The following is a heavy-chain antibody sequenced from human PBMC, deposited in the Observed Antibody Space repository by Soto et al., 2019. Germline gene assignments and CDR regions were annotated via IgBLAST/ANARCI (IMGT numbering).Heavy chain of an antibody. CDR1: GGSISSSSW. V-gene: IGHV4-4*02. CDR3: ARGRESRGVAY. CDR2: IYHTGTT. D-gene: IGHD3-16*01. J-gene: IGHJ4*02. Sequence: QVHLQESGPGLVKPSETLSVTCAVSGGSISSSSWWTWVRQPPGKGLEWIGEIYHTGTTNYNPSLKSXXTXSXXKSKNQCSLNLSSVTAADTAVYYCARGRESRGVAYWGQGTLVTVSS.